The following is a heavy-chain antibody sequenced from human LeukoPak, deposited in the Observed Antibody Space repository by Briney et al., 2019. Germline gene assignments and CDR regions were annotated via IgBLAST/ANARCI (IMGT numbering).Heavy chain of an antibody. V-gene: IGHV3-48*01. D-gene: IGHD6-6*01. J-gene: IGHJ4*02. CDR1: GFTFSNYW. CDR3: ARDPTSSSALDY. CDR2: ISRSSSTI. Sequence: GGSLRLSCAASGFTFSNYWMSWVRQAPGKGLEWISYISRSSSTIYYADSVKGRFTISRDNAKNSLYLQMNSLRAEDTAVYYCARDPTSSSALDYWGQGTLVTVSS.